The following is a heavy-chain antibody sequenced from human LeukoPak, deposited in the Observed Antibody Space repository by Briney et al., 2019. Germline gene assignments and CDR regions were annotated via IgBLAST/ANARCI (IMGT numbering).Heavy chain of an antibody. D-gene: IGHD6-6*01. CDR1: GLIFRSYW. CDR3: ARDRGQLGEYYFDY. CDR2: INQDGSEK. J-gene: IGHJ4*02. V-gene: IGHV3-7*01. Sequence: GGSLRLSCAVSGLIFRSYWMSWVRQAPGKGLEWVANINQDGSEKYFVDSVKGRFTISRDNSKNTLYLQMNSLRAEDTAVYFCARDRGQLGEYYFDYWGRGTLVTVSS.